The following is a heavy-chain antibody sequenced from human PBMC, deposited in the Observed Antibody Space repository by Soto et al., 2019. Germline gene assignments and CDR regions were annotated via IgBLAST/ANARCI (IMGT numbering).Heavy chain of an antibody. CDR1: GYTFTSYA. CDR2: INAGNGNT. CDR3: ARAPGPYDAFDI. Sequence: ASVKVSCKASGYTFTSYAMHWVRQAPGQRLEWMGWINAGNGNTKYSQKFQGRVTITRDTSASTAYMELSSLRSEDTAVYYCARAPGPYDAFDIWGQATMVTVSS. V-gene: IGHV1-3*01. J-gene: IGHJ3*02.